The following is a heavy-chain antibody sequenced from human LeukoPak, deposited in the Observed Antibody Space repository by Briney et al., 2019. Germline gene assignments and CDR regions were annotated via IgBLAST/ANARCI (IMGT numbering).Heavy chain of an antibody. CDR1: GFTFSSYS. J-gene: IGHJ3*02. V-gene: IGHV3-7*01. CDR3: ARPGYCSGDTCYVAFDI. CDR2: IKQDGSEK. D-gene: IGHD2-15*01. Sequence: GGSLRLSCAASGFTFSSYSMNWVRQAPGKGLEWVANIKQDGSEKYYVDSVKGRFTISRDNAKNSLYLQMNSLRAEDTAVYYCARPGYCSGDTCYVAFDIWGQGTMVTVSS.